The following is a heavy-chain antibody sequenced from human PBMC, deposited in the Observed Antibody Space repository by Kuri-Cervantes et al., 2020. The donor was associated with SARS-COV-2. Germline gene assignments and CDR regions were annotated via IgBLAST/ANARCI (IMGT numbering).Heavy chain of an antibody. J-gene: IGHJ6*04. CDR2: IYTSGST. Sequence: SETLSLTCTVSGYSISSGYYWGWIRQPPGKGLEWIGRIYTSGSTNYNPSLKSRVTMSVDTSKNQFSLKLSSVTAADTAVYYCARDLFTIFGQHSVGVWGKGTTVTVSS. CDR1: GYSISSGYY. D-gene: IGHD3-3*01. V-gene: IGHV4-38-2*02. CDR3: ARDLFTIFGQHSVGV.